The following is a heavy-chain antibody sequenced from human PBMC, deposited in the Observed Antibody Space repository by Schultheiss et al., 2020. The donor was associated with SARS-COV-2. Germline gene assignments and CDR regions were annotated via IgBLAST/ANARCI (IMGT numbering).Heavy chain of an antibody. CDR2: IYTSGST. Sequence: SETLSLTCAVYGGSFSDYYWSWIRQPAGKGLEWIGRIYTSGSTNYNPYLKSRVAHPVETFKNQFSRKLSSVTAADTAVYYCARQDYGDSFGYFDYWGQGTLVTVSS. D-gene: IGHD4-17*01. CDR1: GGSFSDYY. V-gene: IGHV4-59*10. CDR3: ARQDYGDSFGYFDY. J-gene: IGHJ4*02.